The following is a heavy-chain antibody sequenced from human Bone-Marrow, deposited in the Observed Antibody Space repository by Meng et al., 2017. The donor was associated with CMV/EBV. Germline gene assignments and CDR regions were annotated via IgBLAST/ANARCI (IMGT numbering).Heavy chain of an antibody. J-gene: IGHJ4*02. CDR3: ASFSGSYYDS. V-gene: IGHV1-46*01. CDR2: INPSGGST. Sequence: ASVKVSCKASGYTFTSYYMHWVRQAPGQGLEWMGIINPSGGSTSYAQKFQGRVTMTRDTSTSTVYMGLSSLRSQDTAVYYCASFSGSYYDSWGQGTLVTVSS. D-gene: IGHD1-26*01. CDR1: GYTFTSYY.